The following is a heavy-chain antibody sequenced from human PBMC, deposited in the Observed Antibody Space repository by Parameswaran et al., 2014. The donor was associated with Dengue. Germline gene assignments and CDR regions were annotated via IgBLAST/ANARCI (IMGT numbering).Heavy chain of an antibody. CDR2: IYYSGRT. Sequence: WIRQPPGKGLEWIGTIYYSGRTFYNPSLKSRVTISVDASKNQFSLILSSVTAADTAVYYCARDQQFPRTFDVWGQGTVVTVSS. D-gene: IGHD4-11*01. J-gene: IGHJ3*01. V-gene: IGHV4-39*07. CDR3: ARDQQFPRTFDV.